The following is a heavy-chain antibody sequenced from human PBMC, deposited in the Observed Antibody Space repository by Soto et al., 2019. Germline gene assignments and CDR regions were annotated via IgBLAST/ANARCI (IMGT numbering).Heavy chain of an antibody. D-gene: IGHD2-2*01. CDR2: ITHSGGT. Sequence: SETLSLTCAVHGGSLSGYYWNWIRQPPGKGLEWIGEITHSGGTNYNPSLTSRVNMSVDTSKNRVSLNLSSVTAAATAVYYCARSSGRIVVIPAPMKALDVWGQGTMVTVSS. CDR1: GGSLSGYY. J-gene: IGHJ3*01. CDR3: ARSSGRIVVIPAPMKALDV. V-gene: IGHV4-34*01.